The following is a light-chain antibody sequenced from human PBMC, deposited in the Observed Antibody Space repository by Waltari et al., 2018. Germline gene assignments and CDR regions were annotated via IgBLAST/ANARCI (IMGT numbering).Light chain of an antibody. CDR3: AAWDDSLSGPV. CDR2: RNN. V-gene: IGLV1-47*01. J-gene: IGLJ3*02. CDR1: TSNIGVNF. Sequence: QSVLTQPPSASGTPGQSVTISCSGSTSNIGVNFVYWYQQFPGTAPKRLIYRNNQRPSGVPGRFSGSKSGTSACLSISGLRSEDEADYYCAAWDDSLSGPVFGGGTELTVL.